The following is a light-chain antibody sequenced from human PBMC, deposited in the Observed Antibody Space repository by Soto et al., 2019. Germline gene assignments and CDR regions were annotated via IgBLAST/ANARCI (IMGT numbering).Light chain of an antibody. CDR2: AAS. V-gene: IGKV1D-16*01. J-gene: IGKJ5*01. CDR3: QQYNDYIT. Sequence: DIQVTQSPSSVSASVGDRVIITCRANQAIDRWLSWYQQKPGKAPHLLISAASRLQSGVPSRFSGSGSGTDFILTINSLQPEDFATYYCQQYNDYITFGQGTRLEIK. CDR1: QAIDRW.